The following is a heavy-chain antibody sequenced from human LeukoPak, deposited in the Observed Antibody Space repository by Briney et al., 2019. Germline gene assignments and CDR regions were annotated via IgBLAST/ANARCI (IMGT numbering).Heavy chain of an antibody. CDR1: GGSFSGYY. V-gene: IGHV4-34*01. J-gene: IGHJ3*02. CDR2: INHSGST. D-gene: IGHD3-3*01. Sequence: SETLSLTCAVYGGSFSGYYWSWIRQPPGKGLEWIGEINHSGSTNYNPSLKSRVTISVDTSKNQFSLKLSSVTAADTAVYYCARDNATIFGVVIIRNAFDIWGQGTMVTVSS. CDR3: ARDNATIFGVVIIRNAFDI.